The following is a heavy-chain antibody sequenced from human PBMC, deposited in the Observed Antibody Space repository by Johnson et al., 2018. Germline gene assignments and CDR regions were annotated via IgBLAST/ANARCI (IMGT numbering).Heavy chain of an antibody. CDR1: GFTFRDYQ. J-gene: IGHJ4*02. V-gene: IGHV3-74*03. CDR2: LGGDGSGT. Sequence: VQLVQSGGDLVQPGGSMRLSCAVSGFTFRDYQMHWVRQATGKGLVWVSRLGGDGSGTAYAGAVKGRFTISRDNTQSTLYLQMDALGDEGMAGYYCARGNVWAFDYWGQGPLVPVSS. D-gene: IGHD3-16*01. CDR3: ARGNVWAFDY.